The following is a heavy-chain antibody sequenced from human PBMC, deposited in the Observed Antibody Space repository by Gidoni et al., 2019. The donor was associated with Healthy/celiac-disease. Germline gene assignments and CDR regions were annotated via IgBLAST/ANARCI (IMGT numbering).Heavy chain of an antibody. D-gene: IGHD5-12*01. CDR2: INPSGGST. CDR1: GYASTSYY. Sequence: QVQLVQSGAEVKKPGASVKVDCKASGYASTSYYMHWVRQAPGQGLEWMGIINPSGGSTSYAQKFQGRVTMTRDTSTSTVYMELSSLRSEDTAVYYCARVDPVEMATIGNYWGQGTLVTVSS. J-gene: IGHJ4*02. V-gene: IGHV1-46*01. CDR3: ARVDPVEMATIGNY.